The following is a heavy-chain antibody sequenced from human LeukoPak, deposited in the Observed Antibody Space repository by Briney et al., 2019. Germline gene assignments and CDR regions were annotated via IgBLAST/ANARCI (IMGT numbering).Heavy chain of an antibody. Sequence: GGSLRLSCAASGFNFKNYAMSWVRQAPGMRLEWVSVIYSGGSTYYADSVKGRFTISRDNSKNTLYLQMNSLRAEDTAVYYCASWSVLGYWGQGTLVTVSS. CDR3: ASWSVLGY. V-gene: IGHV3-53*01. CDR1: GFNFKNYA. D-gene: IGHD3-3*01. J-gene: IGHJ4*02. CDR2: IYSGGST.